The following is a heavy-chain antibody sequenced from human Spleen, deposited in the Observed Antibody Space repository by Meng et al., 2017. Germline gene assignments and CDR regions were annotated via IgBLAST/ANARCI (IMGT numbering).Heavy chain of an antibody. D-gene: IGHD3-10*01. V-gene: IGHV3-33*08. Sequence: GESLKISCAASGFTFSRYEMHWVRQAPGKGLEWVAVIWYDGSNKYYADSVKGRFTISRDNSKNTLYLQMSSLRAEDTAVYYCARGSPMVRGVIDYWGQGTLVTVSS. CDR3: ARGSPMVRGVIDY. J-gene: IGHJ4*02. CDR2: IWYDGSNK. CDR1: GFTFSRYE.